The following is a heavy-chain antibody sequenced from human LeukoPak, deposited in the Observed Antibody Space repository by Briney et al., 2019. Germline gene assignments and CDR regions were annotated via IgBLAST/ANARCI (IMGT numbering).Heavy chain of an antibody. CDR3: ARLITGFTWHFDY. CDR1: GFTFRSYE. J-gene: IGHJ4*02. CDR2: ITDRGTSI. Sequence: GGCPRLSCVASGFTFRSYEMTWARQAPGKGLEWVSYITDRGTSIYYAESVTDRFTISRDNAKNSLYLQMNSLRVEDTAVYYCARLITGFTWHFDYWGQGTLVTVSS. V-gene: IGHV3-48*03. D-gene: IGHD1-14*01.